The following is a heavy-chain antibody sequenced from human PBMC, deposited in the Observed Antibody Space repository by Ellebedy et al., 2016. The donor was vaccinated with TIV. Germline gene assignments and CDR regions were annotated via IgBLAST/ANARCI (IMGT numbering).Heavy chain of an antibody. CDR1: GDSITSGHW. CDR2: IFYTGMS. V-gene: IGHV4-4*02. D-gene: IGHD3-10*01. J-gene: IGHJ4*02. CDR3: ANEELWFGELFIDY. Sequence: MPSETLSLTCTVSGDSITSGHWWSWVRQTPGKGLEWIGEIFYTGMSYYNPSLKSRVAISIDKPKDQFSLTLTSVTAADTAVYYCANEELWFGELFIDYWGQGILVTVSS.